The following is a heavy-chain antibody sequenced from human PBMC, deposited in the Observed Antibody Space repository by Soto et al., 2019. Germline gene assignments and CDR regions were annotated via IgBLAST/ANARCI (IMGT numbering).Heavy chain of an antibody. V-gene: IGHV4-30-4*01. J-gene: IGHJ4*02. CDR1: GDSISSGDYF. CDR2: IYHSGRT. Sequence: PSETLSLTCTVSGDSISSGDYFWSWIRQPPGKGLEWIGYIYHSGRTYYNPSLKSRVTISEDTSKKQFSLKLSSVTAADTAVYYCARESYSDSSAYYTRGFDYWGQGTLVTVSS. CDR3: ARESYSDSSAYYTRGFDY. D-gene: IGHD3-22*01.